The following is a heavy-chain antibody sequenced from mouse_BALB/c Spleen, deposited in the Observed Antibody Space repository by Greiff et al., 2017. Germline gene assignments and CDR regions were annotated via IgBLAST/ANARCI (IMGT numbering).Heavy chain of an antibody. Sequence: DVHLVESGPGLVKPSQSLSLTCSVTGYSITSGYYWNWIRQFPGNKLEWMGYISYDGSNNYNPSLKNRISITRDTSKNQFFLKLNSVTTEDTATYYCAREGTGTWYFDVWGAGTTVTVSS. J-gene: IGHJ1*01. CDR2: ISYDGSN. V-gene: IGHV3-6*02. CDR3: AREGTGTWYFDV. D-gene: IGHD4-1*01. CDR1: GYSITSGYY.